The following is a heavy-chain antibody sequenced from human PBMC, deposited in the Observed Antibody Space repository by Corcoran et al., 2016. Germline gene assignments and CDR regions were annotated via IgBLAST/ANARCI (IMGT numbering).Heavy chain of an antibody. CDR2: IYYSGST. CDR1: GGSISSGGYY. J-gene: IGHJ5*02. Sequence: QVQLQESGPGLVKPSQTLSLTCTVSGGSISSGGYYWSWIRQHPGKGLEWIGYIYYSGSTYYNPSLKSRVTISVDTSKNQFSLKLSSVTAADTAVYYCARDKEYSSSPTGFDPWGQGTLVTVSS. D-gene: IGHD6-13*01. CDR3: ARDKEYSSSPTGFDP. V-gene: IGHV4-31*03.